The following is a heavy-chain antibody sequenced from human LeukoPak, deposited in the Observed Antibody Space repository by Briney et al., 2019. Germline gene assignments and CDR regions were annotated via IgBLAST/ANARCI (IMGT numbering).Heavy chain of an antibody. J-gene: IGHJ6*02. V-gene: IGHV3-11*03. CDR1: GFTFSDYY. Sequence: GSLRLSCAASGFTFSDYYMSWIRQAPGKGLEWVSYISSSSSYTNYADSVKGRFTISRDNAKNSLYLQMNSLRAEDTAVYYCASHLPYYYGMDVWGQGTTVTVSS. CDR2: ISSSSSYT. D-gene: IGHD3-3*02. CDR3: ASHLPYYYGMDV.